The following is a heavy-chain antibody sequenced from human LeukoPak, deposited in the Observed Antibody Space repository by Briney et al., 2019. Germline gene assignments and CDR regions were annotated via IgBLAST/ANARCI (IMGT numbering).Heavy chain of an antibody. CDR1: GGSISNSYY. CDR2: IHDSGNT. Sequence: PETLSLTCTVSGGSISNSYYWGWIRQPPGKGLEWIGSIHDSGNTYYNPSLKSRVTMAVDTSKNQFSLKLSSVTAADTAVYYCARQRRSRTWAFDTWGQGTIVTVSS. J-gene: IGHJ3*02. CDR3: ARQRRSRTWAFDT. V-gene: IGHV4-39*01. D-gene: IGHD3-10*01.